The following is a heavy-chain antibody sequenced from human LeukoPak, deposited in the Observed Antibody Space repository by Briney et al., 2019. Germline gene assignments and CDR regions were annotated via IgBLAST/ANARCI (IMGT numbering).Heavy chain of an antibody. CDR1: GYTFTSYG. CDR3: ARGTGIVVVPASFGGWFDP. J-gene: IGHJ5*02. V-gene: IGHV1-18*01. Sequence: ASAKVSCKASGYTFTSYGISWVRQAPGQGLEWIGWISAYNGNTNYAQKLQGRVTMTTDTSTSTAYMELRSLRSDDTAVYYCARGTGIVVVPASFGGWFDPWGQGTLVTVSS. CDR2: ISAYNGNT. D-gene: IGHD2-2*01.